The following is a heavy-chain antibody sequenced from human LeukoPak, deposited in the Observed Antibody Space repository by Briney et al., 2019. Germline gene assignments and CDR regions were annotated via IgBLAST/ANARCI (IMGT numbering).Heavy chain of an antibody. CDR3: ARDAGYDISSGYFDY. V-gene: IGHV3-33*01. CDR1: GFTLTSYA. CDR2: IWYDGSSK. J-gene: IGHJ4*02. D-gene: IGHD3-3*01. Sequence: PGGSLRLSCATSGFTLTSYAVHSVRQAPGKGLEWVGLIWYDGSSKYYADSVKGRFTISRDNSKNTLYLQMNSLRAEDTAVYYCARDAGYDISSGYFDYWGQGTLVTVSS.